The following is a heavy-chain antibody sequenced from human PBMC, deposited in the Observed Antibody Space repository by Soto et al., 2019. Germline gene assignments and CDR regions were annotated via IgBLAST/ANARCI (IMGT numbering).Heavy chain of an antibody. CDR1: GYTFTSYD. CDR2: MNPNSGNT. J-gene: IGHJ3*02. V-gene: IGHV1-8*01. CDR3: AKDLDSSGWYRAFDI. D-gene: IGHD6-19*01. Sequence: ASVKVSCKASGYTFTSYDINWVRQATGQGLEWMGWMNPNSGNTGYAQKFQGRVTMTRNTSISTAYMELSSLRSEDTAVYYCAKDLDSSGWYRAFDIWGQGTMVTVSS.